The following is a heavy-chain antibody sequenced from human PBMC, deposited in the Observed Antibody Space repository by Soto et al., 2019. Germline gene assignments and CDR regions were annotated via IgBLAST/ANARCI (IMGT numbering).Heavy chain of an antibody. D-gene: IGHD3-22*01. CDR1: GGTFSSYA. CDR3: ASSIETYYYDSSGYYFDY. CDR2: IVPIFGTA. J-gene: IGHJ4*02. Sequence: SVKVSCKASGGTFSSYAISWVRQAPGQGLEWMGGIVPIFGTANYAQKFQGRVTITADESTSTAYMELSSLRSEDTAVYYCASSIETYYYDSSGYYFDYWGQGTLVTVSS. V-gene: IGHV1-69*13.